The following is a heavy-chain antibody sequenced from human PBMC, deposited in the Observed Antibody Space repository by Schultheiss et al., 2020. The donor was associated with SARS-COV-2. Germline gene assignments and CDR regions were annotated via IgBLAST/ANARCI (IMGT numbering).Heavy chain of an antibody. CDR3: ARHSVGYYHADY. Sequence: GGSLRLSCEASGFTFSAYGVHWVRQAPGKGLQWVSSISSSSSYIYYADSVKGRFTISRDNAKNSLYLQMNSLRAEDTALYYCARHSVGYYHADYWGQGTLVTVSS. CDR2: ISSSSSYI. V-gene: IGHV3-21*01. CDR1: GFTFSAYG. J-gene: IGHJ4*02. D-gene: IGHD3-22*01.